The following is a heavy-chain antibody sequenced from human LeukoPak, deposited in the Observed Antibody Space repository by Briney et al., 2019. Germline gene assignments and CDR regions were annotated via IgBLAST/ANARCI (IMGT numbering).Heavy chain of an antibody. CDR2: IIPIFGTA. CDR1: GGTFSSYA. D-gene: IGHD3-22*01. CDR3: AREGDSSGFPWFDP. V-gene: IGHV1-69*13. J-gene: IGHJ5*02. Sequence: ASVKVSCKASGGTFSSYAISWVRQAPGQGLEWMGGIIPIFGTANYAQKFQGRVTITADESTSTAYMELSSLRSEDTAVYYCAREGDSSGFPWFDPWGQGTLVTVSS.